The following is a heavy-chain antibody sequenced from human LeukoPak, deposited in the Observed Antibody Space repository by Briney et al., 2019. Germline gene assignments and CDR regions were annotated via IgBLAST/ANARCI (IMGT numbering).Heavy chain of an antibody. V-gene: IGHV5-51*01. Sequence: GESLKISCKGSGYSFTRYWIGWVRQMPGKGLEWMGIIYPGDSDIRYSPSFHGQVTISVDKSINTAYLQWSSLKASDTAMYYCARFLVAGTVFSPYYYGMDVWGQGTTVTVSS. J-gene: IGHJ6*02. CDR1: GYSFTRYW. CDR3: ARFLVAGTVFSPYYYGMDV. CDR2: IYPGDSDI. D-gene: IGHD6-19*01.